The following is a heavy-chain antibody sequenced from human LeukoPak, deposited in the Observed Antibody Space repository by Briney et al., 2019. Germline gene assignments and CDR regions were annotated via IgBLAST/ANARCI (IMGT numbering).Heavy chain of an antibody. CDR3: ARGGRWVTIFGGTYYYYYMDV. Sequence: PGGSLRLSCAASGFTFSRYWMSWVRQAPGKGLEWVANIKQDGSEKYYVDSVKGRFTISRDNAKNSLYLQMNSLRAEDTAVYYCARGGRWVTIFGGTYYYYYMDVWGKGTTVTVSS. CDR2: IKQDGSEK. D-gene: IGHD3-3*01. J-gene: IGHJ6*03. V-gene: IGHV3-7*01. CDR1: GFTFSRYW.